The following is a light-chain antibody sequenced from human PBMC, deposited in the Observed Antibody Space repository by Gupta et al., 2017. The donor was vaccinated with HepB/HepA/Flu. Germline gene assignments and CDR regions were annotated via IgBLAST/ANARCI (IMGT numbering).Light chain of an antibody. Sequence: DIQLTQSPSSLSASVGDRVTITCRASQSISSYLNWYQQKPGKAPKLLIYAASSLQSGVPSRFSGSGSGTDFTLTISSLQTEDLATYYCQQSYSTPFTFGQGTKVEIK. J-gene: IGKJ1*01. CDR2: AAS. CDR3: QQSYSTPFT. V-gene: IGKV1-39*01. CDR1: QSISSY.